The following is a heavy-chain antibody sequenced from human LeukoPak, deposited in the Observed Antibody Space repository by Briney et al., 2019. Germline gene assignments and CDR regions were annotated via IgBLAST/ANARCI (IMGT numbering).Heavy chain of an antibody. Sequence: SVKVSCKASGGTFSSYAISWVRQAPGQGLEWMGRIIPILGIANYAQKFQGRVTITADKSTSTAYMELSSLRSEDTAVYYCASPTYYYGSDAFDIWGQGTMVTVPS. CDR2: IIPILGIA. D-gene: IGHD3-10*01. CDR3: ASPTYYYGSDAFDI. J-gene: IGHJ3*02. V-gene: IGHV1-69*04. CDR1: GGTFSSYA.